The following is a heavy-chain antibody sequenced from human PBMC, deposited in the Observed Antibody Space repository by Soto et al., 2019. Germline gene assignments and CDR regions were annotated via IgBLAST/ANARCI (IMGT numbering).Heavy chain of an antibody. CDR1: ADSLISSDFY. V-gene: IGHV4-39*01. CDR2: IFYVGSS. D-gene: IGHD3-3*02. Sequence: SETLSRTWTVSADSLISSDFYWVWFRQPPGKVLEWIGSIFYVGSSYYNPSLKSRVTMSVDTSKNQFSLLLRSVTAADTVLYFCARHSLALRKNNWFDPWGQGIMVTVSS. CDR3: ARHSLALRKNNWFDP. J-gene: IGHJ5*02.